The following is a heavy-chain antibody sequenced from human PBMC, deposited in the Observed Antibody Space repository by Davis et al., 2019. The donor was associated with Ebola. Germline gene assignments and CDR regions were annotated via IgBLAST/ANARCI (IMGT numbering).Heavy chain of an antibody. CDR3: ATTPRYSNYGGYFDN. J-gene: IGHJ4*02. V-gene: IGHV4-34*01. D-gene: IGHD4-11*01. CDR1: GGSFSGYS. Sequence: SETLSLTCAVYGGSFSGYSWTWIRQPPGKGLEWIGEINHSGSTNYNPSLKSRVTISVDTSKNQFSLKLTSVTAADTAVYYCATTPRYSNYGGYFDNWGQGNLVTVSS. CDR2: INHSGST.